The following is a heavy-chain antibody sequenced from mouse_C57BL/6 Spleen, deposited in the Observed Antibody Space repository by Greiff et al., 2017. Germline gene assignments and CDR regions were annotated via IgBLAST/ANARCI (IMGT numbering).Heavy chain of an antibody. J-gene: IGHJ4*01. CDR2: ISSGSSTI. D-gene: IGHD1-1*01. CDR1: GFTFSDYG. Sequence: EVQRVESGGGLVKPGGSLKLSCAASGFTFSDYGMHWVRHAPEKGLDWVAYISSGSSTIYYADTVKGRFTISRDNAKNTLFLQMTSLRSEDTAMYYCARKLYGYAMDYWGQGTSVTVSS. V-gene: IGHV5-17*01. CDR3: ARKLYGYAMDY.